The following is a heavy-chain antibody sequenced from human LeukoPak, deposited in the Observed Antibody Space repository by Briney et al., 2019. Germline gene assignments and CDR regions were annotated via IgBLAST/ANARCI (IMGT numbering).Heavy chain of an antibody. CDR2: IKQDGSEK. J-gene: IGHJ5*02. D-gene: IGHD6-13*01. V-gene: IGHV3-7*01. CDR1: GFTFSSNA. CDR3: AREGFTRIAAANWFDP. Sequence: PGGSLRLSCAASGFTFSSNAMTWVRQAPGKGLEWVANIKQDGSEKYYVDSVKGRFTISRDNAKNSLYLQMNSLRAEDTAVYYCAREGFTRIAAANWFDPWGQGTLVTVSS.